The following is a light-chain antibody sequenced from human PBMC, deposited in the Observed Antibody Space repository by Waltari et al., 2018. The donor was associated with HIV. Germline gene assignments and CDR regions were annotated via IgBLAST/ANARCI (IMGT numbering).Light chain of an antibody. Sequence: QSVLTQPPSVSAAPGQRVTISCSGTSSNVGTYYVCWYQQPPGTAPKLLIYDTKKRPSEIPDRSSGSKSDTSATLDISGLQTGDEADYYCGTWDSRLSIYVFGAGTRVTVL. V-gene: IGLV1-51*01. CDR3: GTWDSRLSIYV. CDR1: SSNVGTYY. CDR2: DTK. J-gene: IGLJ1*01.